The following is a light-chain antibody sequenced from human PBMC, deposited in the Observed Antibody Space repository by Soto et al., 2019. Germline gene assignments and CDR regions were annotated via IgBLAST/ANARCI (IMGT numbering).Light chain of an antibody. Sequence: DIVMTQSPLSLPVTPGEPASISCRSSQSLLHSNGYNYLDWYLQKPGQSPQLLIYLGSNRASGVPGRFRGSGSGQNFNPKISRGGAGDVGVYFWMETLKTPPPFGGGTKVEIK. CDR1: QSLLHSNGYNY. CDR3: METLKTPPP. V-gene: IGKV2-28*01. J-gene: IGKJ4*01. CDR2: LGS.